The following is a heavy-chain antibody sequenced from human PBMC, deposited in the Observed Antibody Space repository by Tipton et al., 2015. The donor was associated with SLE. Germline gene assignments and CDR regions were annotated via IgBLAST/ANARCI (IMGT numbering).Heavy chain of an antibody. Sequence: LRLSCTVSGYSISSAYYWGWIRQPPGKGLEWIGSIYHSGSTYYKPSLKSRVTISLDTSKNQFSLKLSSVTAADTAVYYCARDGLGWGYYYYMDVWGKGTTVTVSS. CDR1: GYSISSAYY. V-gene: IGHV4-38-2*02. CDR3: ARDGLGWGYYYYMDV. D-gene: IGHD5/OR15-5a*01. CDR2: IYHSGST. J-gene: IGHJ6*03.